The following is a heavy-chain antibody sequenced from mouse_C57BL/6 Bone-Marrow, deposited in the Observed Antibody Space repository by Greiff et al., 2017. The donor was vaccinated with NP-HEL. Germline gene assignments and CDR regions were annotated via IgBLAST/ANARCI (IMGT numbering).Heavy chain of an antibody. CDR3: TRSCYGSSYDWYFDV. V-gene: IGHV1-15*01. Sequence: VQLQQSGAELVRPGASVTLSCKASGYTFTDYEMHWVKQTPVHGLEWIGAIDPETGGTAYNQKFKGKAILTADKSSSTAYMELRSLTSEDSAVYYCTRSCYGSSYDWYFDVWGTGTTVTVSS. CDR2: IDPETGGT. J-gene: IGHJ1*03. D-gene: IGHD1-1*01. CDR1: GYTFTDYE.